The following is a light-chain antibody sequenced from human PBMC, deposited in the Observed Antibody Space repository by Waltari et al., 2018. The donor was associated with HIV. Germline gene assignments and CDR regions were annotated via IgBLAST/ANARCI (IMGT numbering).Light chain of an antibody. Sequence: SYVLTQPPPVSVDPGETARITCGGTNIGSKSVQWYQQKPGQAPVLVIYDDNDRPSGIPERFSGSSSGNTATLTISRVEAGDEADYYCQVWDTTTDQWVFGGGTELAVL. V-gene: IGLV3-21*04. CDR3: QVWDTTTDQWV. CDR1: NIGSKS. J-gene: IGLJ3*02. CDR2: DDN.